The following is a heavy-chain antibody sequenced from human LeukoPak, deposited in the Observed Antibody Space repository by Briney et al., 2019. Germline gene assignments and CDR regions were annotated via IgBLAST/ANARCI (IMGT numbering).Heavy chain of an antibody. D-gene: IGHD1-1*01. CDR3: ARDWNRYAY. CDR1: GASISSTSYY. J-gene: IGHJ4*02. V-gene: IGHV4-39*07. Sequence: SDTLSLTCPVSGASISSTSYYWGWIRQPPGKGLEWIGSAYYRGTTYYNPSLKSRVTISVDTSKNQFSLQLSSVTAADTAVYYCARDWNRYAYWGQGTLVTVSS. CDR2: AYYRGTT.